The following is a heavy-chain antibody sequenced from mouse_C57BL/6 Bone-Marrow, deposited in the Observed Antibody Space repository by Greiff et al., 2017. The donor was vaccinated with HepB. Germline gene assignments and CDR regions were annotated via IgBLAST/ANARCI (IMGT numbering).Heavy chain of an antibody. D-gene: IGHD2-2*01. CDR2: FYPGSGSI. CDR3: ARHEDLLWPRRGAMDY. J-gene: IGHJ4*01. Sequence: QVQLKQSGAELVKPGASVKLSCKASGYTFTEYTIHWVKQRSGQGLEWIGWFYPGSGSIKYNEKFKDKATLTADKSSSTVYMELSRLTSEDSAVYFCARHEDLLWPRRGAMDYWGQGTSVTVSS. V-gene: IGHV1-62-2*01. CDR1: GYTFTEYT.